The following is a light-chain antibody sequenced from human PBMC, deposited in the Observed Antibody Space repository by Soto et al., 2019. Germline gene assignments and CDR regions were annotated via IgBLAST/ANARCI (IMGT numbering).Light chain of an antibody. CDR1: QTIGSW. CDR3: QQYDNLWT. J-gene: IGKJ1*01. Sequence: DIQMTQSPSTLSACVGDRVTISCRASQTIGSWLAWYQQKPGKAPKLLIYKASTLESGVPSRFSGSGSGTEFTLTISSLQPDDFATYYCQQYDNLWTFGQGTKVEIK. CDR2: KAS. V-gene: IGKV1-5*03.